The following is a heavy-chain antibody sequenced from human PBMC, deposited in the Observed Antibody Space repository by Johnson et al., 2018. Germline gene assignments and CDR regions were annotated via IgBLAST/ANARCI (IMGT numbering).Heavy chain of an antibody. CDR2: MNQDGSER. J-gene: IGHJ3*02. V-gene: IGHV3-7*04. CDR1: GFTFSDYW. D-gene: IGHD6-19*01. CDR3: VRGPQWPGSFDN. Sequence: VQLVESGGGLVQPGGSLRLSCAASGFTFSDYWMSWFRQAPGRGLEWVANMNQDGSERYYVDSVKGRFTISRDNAATSVFLQMNSLRTEDTAVYVCVRGPQWPGSFDNWGQGTMVTVSS.